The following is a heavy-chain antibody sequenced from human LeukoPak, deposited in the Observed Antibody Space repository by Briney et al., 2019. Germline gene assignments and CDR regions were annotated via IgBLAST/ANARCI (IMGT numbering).Heavy chain of an antibody. D-gene: IGHD3-16*02. J-gene: IGHJ4*02. V-gene: IGHV1-69*05. Sequence: ASMKVSCKTSGGTFSSYAISWVRQAPGQGLEWMGGIIPIFGTANYAQKFQGRVTITTDESTSTAYMELSSLRSEDTAVYYCARCMITFGGVINPYDYWGQGTLVTVSS. CDR3: ARCMITFGGVINPYDY. CDR2: IIPIFGTA. CDR1: GGTFSSYA.